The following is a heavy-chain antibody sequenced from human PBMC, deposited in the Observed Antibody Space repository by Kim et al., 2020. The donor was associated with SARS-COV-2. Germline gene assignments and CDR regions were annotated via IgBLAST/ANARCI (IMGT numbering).Heavy chain of an antibody. CDR3: ARGWVYSGYGPALGY. Sequence: SETLSLTCAVYGGSFSGYYWSWIRQPPGKGLEWIGEINHSGSTNYNPSLKSRVTISVDTSKNQFSLKLSSVTAADTAVYYCARGWVYSGYGPALGYWGQGTLVTVSS. J-gene: IGHJ4*02. V-gene: IGHV4-34*01. CDR2: INHSGST. D-gene: IGHD5-12*01. CDR1: GGSFSGYY.